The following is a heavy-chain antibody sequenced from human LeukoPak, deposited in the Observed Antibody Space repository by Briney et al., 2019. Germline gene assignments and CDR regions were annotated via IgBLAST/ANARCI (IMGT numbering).Heavy chain of an antibody. CDR2: IKQDGSEK. CDR1: GFTFSTYW. D-gene: IGHD1-26*01. Sequence: GSLRLSCAASGFTFSTYWMSWVRQAPGKGLEWVANIKQDGSEKYYVDSVKGRFTISRDNAKNSLYLQMNSLRAEDTAVYYCARSRTGLVPIDYWGQGTLVTVSS. V-gene: IGHV3-7*01. J-gene: IGHJ4*02. CDR3: ARSRTGLVPIDY.